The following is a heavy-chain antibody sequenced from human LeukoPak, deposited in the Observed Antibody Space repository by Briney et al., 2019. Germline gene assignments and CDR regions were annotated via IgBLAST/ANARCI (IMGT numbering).Heavy chain of an antibody. CDR1: GGSFSSYA. Sequence: SVKVSCKASGGSFSSYAISRVRQAPAQGVEWMGGVIPIFATAKHAQKFQGRVAITADESTSTAYMELSSLRPEDTAVSYCARAPGTYYHHSSDYSEGGGVDYWGQGTLVTVSS. CDR2: VIPIFATA. J-gene: IGHJ4*02. D-gene: IGHD3-22*01. CDR3: ARAPGTYYHHSSDYSEGGGVDY. V-gene: IGHV1-69*13.